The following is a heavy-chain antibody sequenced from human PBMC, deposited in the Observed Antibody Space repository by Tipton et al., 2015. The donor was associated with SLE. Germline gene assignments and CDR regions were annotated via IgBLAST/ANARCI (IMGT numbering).Heavy chain of an antibody. J-gene: IGHJ4*02. D-gene: IGHD6-13*01. V-gene: IGHV3-21*01. CDR3: AKVSGLAAAFNFDY. CDR1: GFTFSSYS. CDR2: ISSSGSDI. Sequence: SLRLSCAASGFTFSSYSMHWVRQAPGKGLEWVSSISSSGSDIYYADSVKGRFTISRDNADNPLHLQMNSLRAEDTAVYYCAKVSGLAAAFNFDYWGQGTLVTVSS.